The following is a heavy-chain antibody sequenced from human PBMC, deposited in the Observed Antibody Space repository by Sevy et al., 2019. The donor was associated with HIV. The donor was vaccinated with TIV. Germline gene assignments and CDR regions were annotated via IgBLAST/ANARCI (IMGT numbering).Heavy chain of an antibody. J-gene: IGHJ4*02. CDR2: LWYDGTNR. Sequence: GGSLRLSCAASGFRISGYGMHWVRRAPGKGLEWVAVLWYDGTNREYADSVKGRFTISRDNSKNTLYLQMNSLRVEDTAVYYCAREDIRVAGIGYYFHSWGQGTLVTVSS. D-gene: IGHD6-19*01. CDR1: GFRISGYG. V-gene: IGHV3-33*01. CDR3: AREDIRVAGIGYYFHS.